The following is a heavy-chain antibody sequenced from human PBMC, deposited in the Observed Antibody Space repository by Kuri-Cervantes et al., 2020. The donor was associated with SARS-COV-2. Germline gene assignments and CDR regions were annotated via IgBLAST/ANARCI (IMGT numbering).Heavy chain of an antibody. V-gene: IGHV3-7*01. CDR1: GFSLSGFW. J-gene: IGHJ6*03. Sequence: ETLSLTCAASGFSLSGFWMTWVRQAPGKGLERVAYIRQDGGDTYYEDSVKGRFTISRDNAKNSLYLQMSSLRAEDTAVYYCARDPIDTIFGMAAYYYYYMDVWGKGTTVTVSS. D-gene: IGHD3-3*01. CDR3: ARDPIDTIFGMAAYYYYYMDV. CDR2: IRQDGGDT.